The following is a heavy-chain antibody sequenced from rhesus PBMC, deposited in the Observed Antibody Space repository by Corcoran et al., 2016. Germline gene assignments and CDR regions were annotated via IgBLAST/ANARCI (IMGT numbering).Heavy chain of an antibody. D-gene: IGHD6-13*01. V-gene: IGHV4-106*01. CDR3: ARVYWQLVDY. Sequence: QVQLQESGPGLVKPSETLSLTCAVSGGSISDDYYWRWIRQAPGKGLEWIGYIYGRLGGTNYNPSLKTRVTLSIDTSKNQVSLKLSSVTAADTAVYYCARVYWQLVDYWGQGVLVTVSS. J-gene: IGHJ4*01. CDR1: GGSISDDYY. CDR2: IYGRLGGT.